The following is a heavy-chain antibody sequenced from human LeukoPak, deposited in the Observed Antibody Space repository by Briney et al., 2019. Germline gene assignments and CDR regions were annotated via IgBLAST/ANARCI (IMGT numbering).Heavy chain of an antibody. V-gene: IGHV3-23*01. CDR1: GFTFSTFA. CDR2: IFPSGGEI. Sequence: GGSLRLSCEASGFTFSTFAMIWVRQPPGKGLEWVSSIFPSGGEIHYADSVRGRFTISRDNSKSTLSLQMNSLRAEDTAIYYCATYRQVLLPFESWGQGTLATVSS. J-gene: IGHJ4*02. CDR3: ATYRQVLLPFES. D-gene: IGHD2-8*02.